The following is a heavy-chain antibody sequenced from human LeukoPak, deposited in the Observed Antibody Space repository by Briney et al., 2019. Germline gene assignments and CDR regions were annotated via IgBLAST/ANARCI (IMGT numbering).Heavy chain of an antibody. V-gene: IGHV4-39*07. CDR2: IYYRGNT. CDR1: GGSISSSSYY. CDR3: ARLGGDDYGDYVYYFDY. J-gene: IGHJ4*02. Sequence: SETLSLTCTITGGSISSSSYYWGWIRQPPGMGLEWIGSIYYRGNTYYNPSLKSRVTISVDTSKNQFSLKLSSVTAADTAVYYCARLGGDDYGDYVYYFDYWGQGTLVTVSS. D-gene: IGHD4-17*01.